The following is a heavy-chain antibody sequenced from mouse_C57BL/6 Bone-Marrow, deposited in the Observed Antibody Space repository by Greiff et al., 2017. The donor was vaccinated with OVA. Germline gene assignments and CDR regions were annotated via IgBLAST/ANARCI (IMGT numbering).Heavy chain of an antibody. Sequence: QVQLQQPGAELVKPGASVKLSCKASGYTFTSYWMHWVKQRPGQGLEWIGMIHPNSGSTNYNEKFKSKATLTVDKSSSTAYMQLSSLTSEDSAVYYCARGFITTVVEGEWYFDDWGTGTTVTVSS. J-gene: IGHJ1*03. CDR3: ARGFITTVVEGEWYFDD. CDR2: IHPNSGST. V-gene: IGHV1-64*01. CDR1: GYTFTSYW. D-gene: IGHD1-1*01.